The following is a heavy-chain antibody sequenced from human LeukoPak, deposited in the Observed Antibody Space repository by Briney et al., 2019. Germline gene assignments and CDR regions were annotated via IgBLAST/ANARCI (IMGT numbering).Heavy chain of an antibody. CDR2: IGHSAITI. Sequence: GGSLRLSCAASGFTFSGYEMNWVRQAPGKGLEWVSYIGHSAITIYYAHSVKSRFTISRDDAKNSLYLQVNSLSAEDTAVYYCARSGAYYYFDYWGQGTLVTVSS. J-gene: IGHJ4*02. CDR3: ARSGAYYYFDY. D-gene: IGHD2-21*02. V-gene: IGHV3-48*03. CDR1: GFTFSGYE.